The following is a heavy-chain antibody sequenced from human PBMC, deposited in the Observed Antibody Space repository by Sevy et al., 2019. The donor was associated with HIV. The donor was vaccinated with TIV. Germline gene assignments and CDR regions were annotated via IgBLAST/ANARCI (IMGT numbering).Heavy chain of an antibody. Sequence: GGSLRLSCAASGFTFSSYAMSWVRQAPGKGLEWVSAISGSGGSTYYADSGKGRFTISRDNSKNTLYLQMNSLRAEDTAVYYCAKPFMITFGGVIENWPCYDYWGQGTLVTVSS. J-gene: IGHJ4*02. CDR2: ISGSGGST. D-gene: IGHD3-16*02. CDR1: GFTFSSYA. V-gene: IGHV3-23*01. CDR3: AKPFMITFGGVIENWPCYDY.